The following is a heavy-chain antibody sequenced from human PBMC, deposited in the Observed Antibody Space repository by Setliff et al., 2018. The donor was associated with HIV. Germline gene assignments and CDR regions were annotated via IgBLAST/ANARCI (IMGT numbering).Heavy chain of an antibody. CDR1: GYNFVNLG. CDR2: IYPNTGGT. D-gene: IGHD3-9*01. V-gene: IGHV1-2*02. J-gene: IGHJ4*02. CDR3: ARGAEDLAINPPSFDYYFDY. Sequence: ASVKVSCKAPGYNFVNLGIAWVRQAPGQGLEWMGWIYPNTGGTNYAQKFQGRVTMTRDTSISTVYMELSSLRSDDTALYFCARGAEDLAINPPSFDYYFDYWGQGAPVTVSS.